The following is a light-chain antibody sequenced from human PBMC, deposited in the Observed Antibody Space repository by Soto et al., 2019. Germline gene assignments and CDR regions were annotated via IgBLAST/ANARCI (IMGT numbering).Light chain of an antibody. CDR3: ISYTGSDTPYV. V-gene: IGLV2-14*01. CDR1: SSDVGSYNY. Sequence: QSALTQPASVSGSPGQSITISCTGTSSDVGSYNYVAWYQQFPGKTPKLMIYEVRNRPSGVSSRFSGSKSGNTASLTISGLQAEDEADYYCISYTGSDTPYVSGNGTKVT. J-gene: IGLJ1*01. CDR2: EVR.